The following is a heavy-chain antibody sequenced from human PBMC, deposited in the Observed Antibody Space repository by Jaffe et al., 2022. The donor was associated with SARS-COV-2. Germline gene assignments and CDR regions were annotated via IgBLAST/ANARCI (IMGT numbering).Heavy chain of an antibody. D-gene: IGHD1-26*01. V-gene: IGHV4-31*03. CDR3: ARDIGDGFLLSGGGDDAFDI. CDR1: GGSISSGGYY. CDR2: IYYSGST. J-gene: IGHJ3*02. Sequence: QVQLQESGPGLVKPSQTLSLTCTVSGGSISSGGYYWSWIRQHPGKGLEWIGYIYYSGSTYYNPSLKSRVTISVDTSKNQFSLKLSSVTAADTAVYYCARDIGDGFLLSGGGDDAFDIWGQGTMVTVSS.